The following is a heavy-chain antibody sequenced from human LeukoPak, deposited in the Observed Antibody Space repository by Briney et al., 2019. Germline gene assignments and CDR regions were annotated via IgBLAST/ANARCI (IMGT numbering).Heavy chain of an antibody. J-gene: IGHJ4*02. CDR3: ARGLFSSNWYYFTY. V-gene: IGHV3-23*01. D-gene: IGHD2-2*01. CDR1: GFTFSSYA. CDR2: ISGSGGST. Sequence: GGSLRLSCAASGFTFSSYAMSWVRQAPGKGLEWVSGISGSGGSTDYADSVKGRLTISRDNSKNTLYVQMNSLRAEDTAIYYCARGLFSSNWYYFTYWGQGTLVTVSS.